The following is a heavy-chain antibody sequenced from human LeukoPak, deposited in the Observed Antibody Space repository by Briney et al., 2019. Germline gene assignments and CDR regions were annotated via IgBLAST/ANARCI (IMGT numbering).Heavy chain of an antibody. Sequence: SETLSLTCTVSGGSISSSSYYWGWIRQPPGKGLEWIGSIYYSGSTYYNPSLKSRVTISVDTSKNQFSLKLSSVTAADTAVYYCARTGGSSWYTGVDHFDAWGQGTLVTVSS. CDR3: ARTGGSSWYTGVDHFDA. J-gene: IGHJ4*02. D-gene: IGHD6-13*01. V-gene: IGHV4-39*01. CDR2: IYYSGST. CDR1: GGSISSSSYY.